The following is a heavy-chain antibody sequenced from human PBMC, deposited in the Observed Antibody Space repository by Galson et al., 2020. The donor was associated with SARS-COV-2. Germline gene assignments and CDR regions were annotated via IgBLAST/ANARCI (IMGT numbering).Heavy chain of an antibody. CDR3: ARAANYYYYEMDV. V-gene: IGHV4-61*01. CDR1: GGSVSSGSYF. J-gene: IGHJ6*02. D-gene: IGHD6-13*01. Sequence: PSETLSLTCTVSGGSVSSGSYFWSWIRQPPGKRLEWIAYIYYSGSTNYNPSLKSRVTISIDTSKNQFSLKLSSVTAADTAVYFCARAANYYYYEMDVWGQGTTVTVSS. CDR2: IYYSGST.